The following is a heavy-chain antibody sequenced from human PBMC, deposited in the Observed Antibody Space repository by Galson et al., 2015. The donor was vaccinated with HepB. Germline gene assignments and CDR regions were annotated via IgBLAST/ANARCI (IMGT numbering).Heavy chain of an antibody. D-gene: IGHD3-10*01. V-gene: IGHV3-30*18. J-gene: IGHJ6*02. CDR2: ISYDGSNK. CDR3: AKDHEVRGVYYYYGMGV. Sequence: LRLSCAASGFTFSSYGMHWVRQAPGKGLEWVAVISYDGSNKYYADSVKGRFTISRDNSKNTLYLQMNSLRAEDTAVYYCAKDHEVRGVYYYYGMGVWGQGTTVTVSS. CDR1: GFTFSSYG.